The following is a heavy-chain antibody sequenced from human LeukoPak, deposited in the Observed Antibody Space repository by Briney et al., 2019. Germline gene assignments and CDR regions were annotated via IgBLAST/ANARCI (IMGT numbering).Heavy chain of an antibody. J-gene: IGHJ5*02. Sequence: GGSLRLSCVVSGFPFSNYSMNWVRQAPGKGLEWVSYISSTSRSIDYIDSVKGRFSISRDNAKNSLHLQMNSLRPEDTAVYCCARARITMVRGVIPNWFDPWGQGTLVTVSS. D-gene: IGHD3-10*01. CDR1: GFPFSNYS. CDR2: ISSTSRSI. V-gene: IGHV3-48*01. CDR3: ARARITMVRGVIPNWFDP.